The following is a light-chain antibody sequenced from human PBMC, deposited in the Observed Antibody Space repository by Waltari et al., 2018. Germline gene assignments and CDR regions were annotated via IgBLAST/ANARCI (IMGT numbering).Light chain of an antibody. Sequence: QSALTQPASVSGSPGQSITISCTAATNNIISDNHVPWYQQHPGKAPKVMIYDVDNRPSGVSHRFSGSRSGNTASLIISGLQAEDEADYYCSSYTSSSTWVFGGGTKLTVL. CDR2: DVD. CDR3: SSYTSSSTWV. J-gene: IGLJ3*02. V-gene: IGLV2-14*03. CDR1: TNNIISDNH.